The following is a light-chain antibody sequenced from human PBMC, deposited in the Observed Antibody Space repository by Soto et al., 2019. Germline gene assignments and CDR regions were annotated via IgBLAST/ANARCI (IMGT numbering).Light chain of an antibody. Sequence: DVVMTQSPLSLPVTLGQPASISCRSSQSLVHSDGNTYLSWFQQRPGQSPRRLIYTVSNRDSGVPDRFSGSGSGTDFTLEISRVEAEGVGVYFCMQGIYWPWTFGQGTKVEVK. CDR2: TVS. CDR1: QSLVHSDGNTY. J-gene: IGKJ1*01. V-gene: IGKV2-30*02. CDR3: MQGIYWPWT.